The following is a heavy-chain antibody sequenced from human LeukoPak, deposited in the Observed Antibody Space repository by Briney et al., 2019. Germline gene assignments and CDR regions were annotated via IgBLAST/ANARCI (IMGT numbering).Heavy chain of an antibody. Sequence: LSLTCAVSGDSISSSHWWSWVRQPPGKGLEWIGSIYYSGSTYYNPSLKSRVTISVDTSKNQFSLKLSSVAAADTAVYYCVNSSPGGGWLVSGNFDYWGQGTLVTVSS. CDR2: IYYSGST. D-gene: IGHD6-19*01. J-gene: IGHJ4*02. CDR1: GDSISSSHW. CDR3: VNSSPGGGWLVSGNFDY. V-gene: IGHV4-4*02.